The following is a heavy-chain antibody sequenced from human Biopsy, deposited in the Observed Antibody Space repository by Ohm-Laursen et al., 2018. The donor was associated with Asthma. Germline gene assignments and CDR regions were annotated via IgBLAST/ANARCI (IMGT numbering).Heavy chain of an antibody. CDR1: GGSISSYY. CDR3: ARGRITMIGGWFDP. Sequence: SETLSLTCTVSGGSISSYYWSWIRQPPGKGLEWIGDIYYSGSTNYNPSLKSRVTISVDTSKNQFSLKLSSVTAADTAVYYCARGRITMIGGWFDPWGQGTLVTVSS. J-gene: IGHJ5*02. D-gene: IGHD3-22*01. V-gene: IGHV4-59*01. CDR2: IYYSGST.